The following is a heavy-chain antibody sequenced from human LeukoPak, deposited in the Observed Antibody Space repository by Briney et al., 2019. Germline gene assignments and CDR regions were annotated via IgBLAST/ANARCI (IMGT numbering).Heavy chain of an antibody. CDR3: ARGPGVTYYYYYYMDV. CDR1: GFTFNSYA. J-gene: IGHJ6*03. D-gene: IGHD2-21*02. Sequence: PGGSLRLSCAASGFTFNSYAMLWVRQAPGKGLEYVSAISSNGGSTYYANSVKGRFTISRDNSKNTLYLQMGSLRAEDMAVYYCARGPGVTYYYYYYMDVWGKGTTVTVSS. V-gene: IGHV3-64*01. CDR2: ISSNGGST.